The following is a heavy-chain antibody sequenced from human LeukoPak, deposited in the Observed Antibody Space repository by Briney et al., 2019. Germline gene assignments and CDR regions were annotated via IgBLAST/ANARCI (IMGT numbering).Heavy chain of an antibody. V-gene: IGHV3-30*02. Sequence: GGSLRLSCAASGFTFSSYGMHWVRQAPGKGLEWVAFIRYDGSNKYYADSVKGRFTISRDNSKNTLYLQMNSLRAEDTAVYYCAKDHPAETGPFIVVVPAAVDYWGQGTLVTVSS. J-gene: IGHJ4*02. CDR2: IRYDGSNK. CDR3: AKDHPAETGPFIVVVPAAVDY. CDR1: GFTFSSYG. D-gene: IGHD2-2*01.